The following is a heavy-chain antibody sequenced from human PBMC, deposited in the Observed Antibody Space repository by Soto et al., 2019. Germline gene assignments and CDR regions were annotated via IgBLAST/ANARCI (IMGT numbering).Heavy chain of an antibody. D-gene: IGHD4-17*01. Sequence: QVQLVESGGGVVQPGRSLRLSCAASGFTFSSYAMHWVRQAPGKGLEWVAVISYDGSNKYYADSVKGRFTISRDNSKNTLYLQMNSLRAEDTAVYYCARPDDYGDYHNYYYYGMDVWGQGTTATVSS. J-gene: IGHJ6*02. CDR1: GFTFSSYA. CDR3: ARPDDYGDYHNYYYYGMDV. V-gene: IGHV3-30-3*01. CDR2: ISYDGSNK.